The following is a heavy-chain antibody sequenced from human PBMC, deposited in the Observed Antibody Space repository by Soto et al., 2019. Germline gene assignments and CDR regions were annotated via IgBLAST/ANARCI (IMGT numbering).Heavy chain of an antibody. CDR2: TSYDGSNK. V-gene: IGHV3-30*03. J-gene: IGHJ5*02. D-gene: IGHD3-22*01. CDR3: ARAPSSGYFYVWFDP. CDR1: GFTFSNYG. Sequence: GGSLRLSCAASGFTFSNYGMHWVRQAPGKGLEWVAVTSYDGSNKYYADSVKGRFTITRDNSKNTLYLQMHSLRAEDTAVYYCARAPSSGYFYVWFDPWGQGTQVTVSS.